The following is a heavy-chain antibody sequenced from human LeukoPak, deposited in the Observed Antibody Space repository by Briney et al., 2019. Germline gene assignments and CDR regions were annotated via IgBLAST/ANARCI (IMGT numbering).Heavy chain of an antibody. V-gene: IGHV3-21*01. CDR1: GFTFSSYS. CDR2: ISSSSSYI. Sequence: GGSLRLSCAGSGFTFSSYSMNWVRQAPGKGLEWVSSISSSSSYIYYADSVKGRFTISRDNAKNSLYLQMNSLRAEDTAVYYCARVPTYYDFWSGPDYWGQGTLVTVSS. J-gene: IGHJ4*02. CDR3: ARVPTYYDFWSGPDY. D-gene: IGHD3-3*01.